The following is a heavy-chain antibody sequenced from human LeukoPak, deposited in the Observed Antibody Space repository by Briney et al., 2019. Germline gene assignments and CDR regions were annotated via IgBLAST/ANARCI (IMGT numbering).Heavy chain of an antibody. V-gene: IGHV1-18*01. CDR1: GYTFTSYG. CDR3: ARAPMVSRDFDY. Sequence: ASVKVSCKASGYTFTSYGISWVRQAPGQGLEWMGWISAYNGNTNYAQKFQGRVTMTRDTSTSTVYMELSSLRSEDTAVYYCARAPMVSRDFDYWGQGTLVTVSS. CDR2: ISAYNGNT. D-gene: IGHD3-10*01. J-gene: IGHJ4*02.